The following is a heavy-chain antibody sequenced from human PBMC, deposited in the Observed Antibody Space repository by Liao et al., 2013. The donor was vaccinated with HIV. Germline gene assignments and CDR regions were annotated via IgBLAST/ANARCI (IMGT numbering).Heavy chain of an antibody. V-gene: IGHV4-59*11. J-gene: IGHJ4*02. D-gene: IGHD4-11*01. CDR1: GGSMSGHY. CDR2: IYYDGNT. CDR3: ARGGGMTAVITSNFDY. Sequence: QLQLQESGPGLVKPSETLSLTCTVSGGSMSGHYWSWLRQPPGKGLEWIGYIYYDGNTNYNPSLKSRVSLLMDTSKNQFSLKLTSVTTADTAVYYCARGGGMTAVITSNFDYWGLGTLFTVSS.